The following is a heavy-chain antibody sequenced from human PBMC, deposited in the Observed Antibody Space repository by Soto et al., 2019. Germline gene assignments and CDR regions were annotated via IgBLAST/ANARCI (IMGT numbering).Heavy chain of an antibody. CDR2: INPADSDI. Sequence: EVQLVQSGAEVKKPGESLKISCQTSGYTFTNYWIGWVRQMPGKGLEWLGIINPADSDIRYNPSFEGKVTISVDKSISTAFLQWSSLQAADTATYYCARRGERSDWYIVDIPFESWGQGTLVTVSS. CDR1: GYTFTNYW. V-gene: IGHV5-51*01. D-gene: IGHD6-19*01. CDR3: ARRGERSDWYIVDIPFES. J-gene: IGHJ4*02.